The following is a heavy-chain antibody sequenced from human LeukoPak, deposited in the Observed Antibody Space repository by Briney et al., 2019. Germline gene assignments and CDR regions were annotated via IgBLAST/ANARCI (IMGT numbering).Heavy chain of an antibody. D-gene: IGHD4-11*01. Sequence: GESLKISCKGSGYSFTSYWIGWVRQMPGKGLEWMGIIYPGDSDTRYSPSFQGQVTISADKSISTAYLQWSSLKASDTAMYYCARQLRAPDYSNYRIFDYWGQGTLVTVSS. CDR1: GYSFTSYW. V-gene: IGHV5-51*01. CDR2: IYPGDSDT. CDR3: ARQLRAPDYSNYRIFDY. J-gene: IGHJ4*02.